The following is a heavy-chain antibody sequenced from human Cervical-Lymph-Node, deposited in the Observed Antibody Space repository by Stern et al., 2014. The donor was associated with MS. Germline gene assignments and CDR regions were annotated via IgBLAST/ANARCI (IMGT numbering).Heavy chain of an antibody. J-gene: IGHJ4*02. CDR1: ESPFSRYA. D-gene: IGHD2-15*01. Sequence: VQLLASGGGVVQPGGSVRLSCAATESPFSRYAMHWVRQAPVKGLEWVAVISYEGSNINYGDSVKGRVTVSRDKSKNTLDLQMTSLREEDTAVYYCARGAPLADIWGQGTLVIVSS. CDR3: ARGAPLADI. V-gene: IGHV3-30*03. CDR2: ISYEGSNI.